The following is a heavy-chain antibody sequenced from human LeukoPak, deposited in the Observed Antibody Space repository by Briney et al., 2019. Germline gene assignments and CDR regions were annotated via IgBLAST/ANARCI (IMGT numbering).Heavy chain of an antibody. CDR2: ISSSSSPI. CDR1: GFTFSTYS. Sequence: PGGSLRLSCAASGFTFSTYSMNWVRQAPGKGLEWVSYISSSSSPIYYADSVKGRFTISRDNTKNSLYLQMNSLRTEDASVYYCGRSGYCTSTSCLNGGGAFDIWGQGTMVTVSS. CDR3: GRSGYCTSTSCLNGGGAFDI. D-gene: IGHD2-2*01. V-gene: IGHV3-48*04. J-gene: IGHJ3*02.